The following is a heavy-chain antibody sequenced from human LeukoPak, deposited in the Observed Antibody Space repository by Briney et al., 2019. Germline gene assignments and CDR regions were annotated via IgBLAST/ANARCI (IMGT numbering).Heavy chain of an antibody. J-gene: IGHJ4*02. CDR1: GFTFSSYW. Sequence: PGGSLRLSCAASGFTFSSYWMSWVRQAPGKGLEWVANIKQDGSEKYYVDSVKGRFTISRDNAKKSLYLQMNSLRAEDTAVYYCARELATVTSVFDYWGQGTLVTVSS. CDR2: IKQDGSEK. V-gene: IGHV3-7*01. D-gene: IGHD4-17*01. CDR3: ARELATVTSVFDY.